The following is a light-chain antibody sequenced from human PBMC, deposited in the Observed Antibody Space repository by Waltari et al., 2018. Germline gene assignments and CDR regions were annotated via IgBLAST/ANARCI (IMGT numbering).Light chain of an antibody. CDR3: SSYAGSSKGV. CDR2: AVS. V-gene: IGLV2-23*02. Sequence: QSALTQPASVSGSPGQSITISCTGTSSDVGYYKRVSWYQQHPGKAPKLMIYAVSKRPSGVSYRFSGSKSGDMASLTISGLQPEDEAEYFCSSYAGSSKGVFGGGTKVTVL. J-gene: IGLJ2*01. CDR1: SSDVGYYKR.